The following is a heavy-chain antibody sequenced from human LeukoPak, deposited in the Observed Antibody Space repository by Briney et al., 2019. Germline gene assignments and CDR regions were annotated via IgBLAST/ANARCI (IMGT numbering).Heavy chain of an antibody. CDR2: IYHSGST. V-gene: IGHV4-38-2*02. D-gene: IGHD5-24*01. Sequence: PSETLSLTCTVSGYSISSGYYWGWIRQPPGKGLEWIGSIYHSGSTYYNPSLKSRVTISVDTSKNQFSLKLSSVTAADTAVYYCARLENDGYSFDYWGQGTLVTVSS. J-gene: IGHJ4*02. CDR1: GYSISSGYY. CDR3: ARLENDGYSFDY.